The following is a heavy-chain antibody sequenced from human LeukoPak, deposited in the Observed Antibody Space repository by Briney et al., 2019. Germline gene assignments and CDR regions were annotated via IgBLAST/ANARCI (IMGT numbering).Heavy chain of an antibody. J-gene: IGHJ4*02. CDR1: GFTFSSYS. V-gene: IGHV3-48*04. CDR3: ARRDYDSSGYYLGY. D-gene: IGHD3-22*01. Sequence: PGGSLRLSCAASGFTFSSYSMNWVRQAPGKGLEWVSYISSSSSTIYYADSVKGQFTISRDNAKNSLYLQMNSLRAEDTAVYYCARRDYDSSGYYLGYWGQGTLATVSS. CDR2: ISSSSSTI.